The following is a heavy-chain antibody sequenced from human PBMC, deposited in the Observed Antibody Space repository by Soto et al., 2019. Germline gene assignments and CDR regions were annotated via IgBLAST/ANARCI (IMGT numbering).Heavy chain of an antibody. D-gene: IGHD1-26*01. J-gene: IGHJ4*02. Sequence: GGSLRLSGAAPGFTFSSYAMSWVRQAPGKGLEWVSAISGSGGSTYYADSVKGRFTISRDNSKNTLYLQMNSLRAEDTAVYYCAQAGEGELYSDQGAFDYWGQGTLVTVSS. CDR2: ISGSGGST. V-gene: IGHV3-23*01. CDR1: GFTFSSYA. CDR3: AQAGEGELYSDQGAFDY.